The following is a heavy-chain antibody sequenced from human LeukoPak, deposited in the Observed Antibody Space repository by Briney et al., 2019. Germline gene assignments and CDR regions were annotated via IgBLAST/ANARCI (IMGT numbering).Heavy chain of an antibody. CDR2: ISYDGSNK. J-gene: IGHJ4*02. Sequence: GGSLRLSCAASGFTFSSYGMHWVRQAPGKGLEWVAVISYDGSNKYYADSVKGRFTISRDNSKNTLYLQMNSLRAEDTAVYYCATEGCSSTSCYSPNFGYWGQGTLVTVSS. CDR3: ATEGCSSTSCYSPNFGY. V-gene: IGHV3-30*03. D-gene: IGHD2-2*02. CDR1: GFTFSSYG.